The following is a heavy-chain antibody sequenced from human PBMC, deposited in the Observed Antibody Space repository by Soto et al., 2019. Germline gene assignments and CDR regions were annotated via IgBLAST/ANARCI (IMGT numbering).Heavy chain of an antibody. V-gene: IGHV4-39*01. CDR3: ARQDVKMALAGPLNGFDP. CDR1: GGSISSSSYY. D-gene: IGHD6-19*01. J-gene: IGHJ5*02. CDR2: IYYSGST. Sequence: QLQLQESGPGLVKPSETLSLTCTVSGGSISSSSYYWGWIRQPPGKGLEWIGSIYYSGSTYYNPSLKSRVTSSDDTPKNQSSLKLTSVTAADTAVYYCARQDVKMALAGPLNGFDPGGQGTLVTVSS.